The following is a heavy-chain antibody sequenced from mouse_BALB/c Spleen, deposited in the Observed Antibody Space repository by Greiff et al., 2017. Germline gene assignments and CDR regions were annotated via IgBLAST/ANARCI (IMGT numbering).Heavy chain of an antibody. Sequence: EVKLQESGPGLVKPSQSLSLTCTVTGYSITSDYAWNWIRQFPGNKLEWMGYISYSGSTSYNPSLKSRISITRDTSKNQFFLQLNSVTTEDTATYYCARIYYYGSSQDYYAMDYWGQGTAVTVSS. CDR3: ARIYYYGSSQDYYAMDY. CDR2: ISYSGST. V-gene: IGHV3-2*02. CDR1: GYSITSDYA. D-gene: IGHD1-1*01. J-gene: IGHJ4*01.